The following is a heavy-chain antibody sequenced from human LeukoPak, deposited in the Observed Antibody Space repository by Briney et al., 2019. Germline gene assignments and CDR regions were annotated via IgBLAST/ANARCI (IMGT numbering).Heavy chain of an antibody. D-gene: IGHD1-14*01. CDR3: ASPARGTSGIWDFDL. Sequence: ASVKVSCKASGYPFNSYTISWVRQAPGQGLEWMGWMSAYNGNTNYAQKFQGRVTMTRDTSTSTVYMELSSLRSEDTAVYYCASPARGTSGIWDFDLWGRGTLVTVSS. V-gene: IGHV1-18*01. CDR1: GYPFNSYT. CDR2: MSAYNGNT. J-gene: IGHJ2*01.